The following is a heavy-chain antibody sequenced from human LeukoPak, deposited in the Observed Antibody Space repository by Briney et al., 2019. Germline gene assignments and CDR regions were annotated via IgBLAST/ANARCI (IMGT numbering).Heavy chain of an antibody. D-gene: IGHD6-6*01. CDR2: IYHSGST. CDR3: VSNSSSSPWFDP. J-gene: IGHJ5*02. Sequence: SETLSLTCAVSGYSISSGYYWGWIRQPPGKGLEWIGSIYHSGSTYYNPSLKSRVTISVDTSKNQFSLKLSSVIAADTAMYYCVSNSSSSPWFDPWGQGTLVTVSS. CDR1: GYSISSGYY. V-gene: IGHV4-38-2*01.